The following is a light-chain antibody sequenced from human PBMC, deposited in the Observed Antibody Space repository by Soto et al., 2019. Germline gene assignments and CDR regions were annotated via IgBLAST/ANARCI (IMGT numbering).Light chain of an antibody. CDR3: QQRSNWPPRVT. Sequence: EIVLPQSPATLSLSPGERATLSCRASQSVSTYLAWYQQKPGQASRLLIYDASNRATGIPARFSGSGSGTDFTLTICSLEPEDFAVYYCQQRSNWPPRVTFGPGTKVDIK. J-gene: IGKJ3*01. CDR2: DAS. V-gene: IGKV3-11*01. CDR1: QSVSTY.